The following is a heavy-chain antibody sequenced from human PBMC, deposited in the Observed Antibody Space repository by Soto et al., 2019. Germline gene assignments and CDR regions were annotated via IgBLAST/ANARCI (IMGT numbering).Heavy chain of an antibody. D-gene: IGHD6-6*01. Sequence: SETLSLTCTVSGGSISSYYWSWIRQPAGKGLEWIGRIYTSGSTNYNPSLKSRVTMSVDTSKNQFSLKLGSVTAADTAVYYCARQRLVASWFDPWGQGTLVTVSS. V-gene: IGHV4-4*07. CDR2: IYTSGST. CDR3: ARQRLVASWFDP. CDR1: GGSISSYY. J-gene: IGHJ5*02.